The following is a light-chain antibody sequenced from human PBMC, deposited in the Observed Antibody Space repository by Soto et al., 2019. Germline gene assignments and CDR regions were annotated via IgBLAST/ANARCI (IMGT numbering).Light chain of an antibody. CDR3: SSYTSSSTLKV. CDR2: EVS. J-gene: IGLJ2*01. CDR1: SSDVGGYNY. Sequence: QSVLTQPASVSGSPRQSITISCTGTSSDVGGYNYVSWYQQHPGKAPKLMIYEVSNRPSGVSNRFSGSKSGNTASLTISGLQAEDEADYYCSSYTSSSTLKVFGGGTKLTVL. V-gene: IGLV2-14*01.